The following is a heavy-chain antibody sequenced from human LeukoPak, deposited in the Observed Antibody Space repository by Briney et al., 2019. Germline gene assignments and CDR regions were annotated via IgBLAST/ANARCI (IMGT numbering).Heavy chain of an antibody. J-gene: IGHJ6*03. CDR2: INHSGST. V-gene: IGHV4-34*01. CDR3: AGGAGTTGAYYYYYYMDV. CDR1: GGSFSGYY. Sequence: SETLSLTCAVYGGSFSGYYWSWIRQPPGKGLEWIGEINHSGSTNYNPSLKSRVTISVDTSKNQFSLKLSSVTAADTAVYYCAGGAGTTGAYYYYYYMDVWGKGTTVTVSS. D-gene: IGHD1-7*01.